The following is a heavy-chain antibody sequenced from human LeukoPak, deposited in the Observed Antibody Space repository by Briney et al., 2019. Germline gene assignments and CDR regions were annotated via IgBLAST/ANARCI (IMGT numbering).Heavy chain of an antibody. CDR3: ASPSSYGDYYFGY. CDR1: GFTFSSYD. Sequence: PGGSLRLSCAASGFTFSSYDMNWVRQAPGKGLEWVSSISRSSDYIYFADSVKGRFTISRDNAKNSLYLQMNSLRAEDTAIYYCASPSSYGDYYFGYWGQGTLVTVSS. D-gene: IGHD4-17*01. CDR2: ISRSSDYI. J-gene: IGHJ4*02. V-gene: IGHV3-21*01.